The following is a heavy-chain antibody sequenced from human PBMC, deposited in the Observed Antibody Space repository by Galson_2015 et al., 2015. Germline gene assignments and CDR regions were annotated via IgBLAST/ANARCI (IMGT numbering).Heavy chain of an antibody. J-gene: IGHJ3*02. D-gene: IGHD3-22*01. V-gene: IGHV3-48*04. Sequence: SLRLSCAASGFTFSSYGMHWVRQAPGKGLEWVSYISSSGSTIYYAHSVKGRFTISRDNAKNSLYLQMNSLRAEDTAVYYCARWWSDYDSNAFDIWGQGTMVTVSS. CDR3: ARWWSDYDSNAFDI. CDR1: GFTFSSYG. CDR2: ISSSGSTI.